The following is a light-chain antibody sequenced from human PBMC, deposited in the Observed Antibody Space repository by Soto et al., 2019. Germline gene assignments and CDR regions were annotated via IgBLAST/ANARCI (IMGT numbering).Light chain of an antibody. V-gene: IGKV4-1*01. J-gene: IGKJ2*01. Sequence: DIVMTQSPDSLAVSLGERATINCKSSQSCLYSSNNKNYLAWYQQKPGQPPKLLIYWASTRESGVPDRFSGSGSGTDFTLTIRSLQAEDVAVYYCQQYYSNPYTFGQGNKLELK. CDR2: WAS. CDR3: QQYYSNPYT. CDR1: QSCLYSSNNKNY.